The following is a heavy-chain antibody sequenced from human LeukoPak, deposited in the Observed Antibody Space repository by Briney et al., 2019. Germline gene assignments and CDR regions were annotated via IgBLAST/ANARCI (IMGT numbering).Heavy chain of an antibody. D-gene: IGHD6-19*01. J-gene: IGHJ4*02. CDR1: GFTFSSYG. V-gene: IGHV3-30*02. CDR3: AKVDSSGWYSTADY. Sequence: GGSLTLSCAASGFTFSSYGMHWVRQPPRKGLEWVAFIRYDGSNKYYADSVKGRFTISRDNSKNTLYLQMNSLRAEDTAVYYRAKVDSSGWYSTADYWGQGTLVTVSS. CDR2: IRYDGSNK.